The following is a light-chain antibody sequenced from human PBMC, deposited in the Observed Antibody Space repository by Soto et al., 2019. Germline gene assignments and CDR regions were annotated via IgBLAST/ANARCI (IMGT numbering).Light chain of an antibody. CDR3: QQYNGYSRT. Sequence: DIQMTQSPSTLSASAGDRVTITCRASQSFRKWLAWYQQRPGKAPKLLIYDESTLAGGVPSRFSASGSETEFSLTINSLQPDDFGTYYCQQYNGYSRTFGQGTKV. V-gene: IGKV1-5*01. J-gene: IGKJ1*01. CDR1: QSFRKW. CDR2: DES.